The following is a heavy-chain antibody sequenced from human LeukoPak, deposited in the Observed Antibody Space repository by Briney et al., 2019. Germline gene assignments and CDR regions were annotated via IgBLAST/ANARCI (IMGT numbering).Heavy chain of an antibody. CDR3: ARAPHYYYMDV. J-gene: IGHJ6*03. CDR2: INHSGST. V-gene: IGHV4-34*01. Sequence: PSETLSLTCAVYGGSFSGYYWSWIRQPPGKGLEWIGEINHSGSTNYNPSLKSRVTISVDTSKNQFSLKLSSVTAADTAVYYCARAPHYYYMDVWGKGTTVTVSS. CDR1: GGSFSGYY.